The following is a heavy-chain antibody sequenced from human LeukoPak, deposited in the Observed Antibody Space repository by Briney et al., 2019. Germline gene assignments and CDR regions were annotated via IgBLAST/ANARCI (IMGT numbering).Heavy chain of an antibody. V-gene: IGHV1-18*01. Sequence: ASVKVSCKASGHTFTSYGISWVRQAPGQGLEWMGWISAYNGNTNYAQKVQGRVTMTTDTSTSTAYMELRSLRSDDTAVYYCARGRGGRYYNSWFDPWGQGTLVTVSS. J-gene: IGHJ5*02. CDR1: GHTFTSYG. D-gene: IGHD1-26*01. CDR3: ARGRGGRYYNSWFDP. CDR2: ISAYNGNT.